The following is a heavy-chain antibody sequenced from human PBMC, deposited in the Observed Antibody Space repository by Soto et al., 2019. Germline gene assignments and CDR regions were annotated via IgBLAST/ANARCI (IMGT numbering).Heavy chain of an antibody. CDR3: ASTVTISWFDY. D-gene: IGHD4-17*01. CDR2: IYYSGST. V-gene: IGHV4-59*01. Sequence: SETLSLTCTVSGGSISSYYWSWIRQPPGKGLEWIGYIYYSGSTNYNPSLKSRITISVDTSKNQFSLKLSSVTAADTAVYYCASTVTISWFDYWGQGTLVTVSS. J-gene: IGHJ4*02. CDR1: GGSISSYY.